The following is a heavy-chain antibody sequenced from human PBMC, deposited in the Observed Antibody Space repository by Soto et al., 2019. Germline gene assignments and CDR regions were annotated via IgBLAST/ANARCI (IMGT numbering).Heavy chain of an antibody. Sequence: SETLSLTCTVSGGSISSGGYYWSWIRQHPGKGLEWIGYIYYSGSTYYNPSLKSRVTISVDTSKNQFSLKLSSVTAADTAVYYCSGTDSDYYYYGMDVWGQGTTVTAP. J-gene: IGHJ6*02. CDR1: GGSISSGGYY. D-gene: IGHD1-1*01. CDR3: SGTDSDYYYYGMDV. V-gene: IGHV4-31*03. CDR2: IYYSGST.